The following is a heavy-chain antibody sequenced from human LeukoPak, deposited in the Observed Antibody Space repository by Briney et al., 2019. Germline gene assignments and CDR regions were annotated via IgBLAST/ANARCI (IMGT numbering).Heavy chain of an antibody. CDR2: ISSSSSYI. J-gene: IGHJ4*02. D-gene: IGHD1/OR15-1a*01. Sequence: GGSLRLSCAASGFTFSSYSMNWVRQAPGKGLEWVSSISSSSSYIYYADSVKGRFTISRDNAKNSLYLQMNSLRAEDTAVYYCARGRGNNLFDNWGQGTLVTVSS. CDR1: GFTFSSYS. V-gene: IGHV3-21*01. CDR3: ARGRGNNLFDN.